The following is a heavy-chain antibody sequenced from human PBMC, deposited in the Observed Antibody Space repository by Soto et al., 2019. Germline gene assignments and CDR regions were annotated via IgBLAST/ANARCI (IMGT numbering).Heavy chain of an antibody. CDR3: AKEGGDIVVVPAAIGGEVRYYYYYMDV. CDR2: ISGSGGST. D-gene: IGHD2-2*02. CDR1: GFTFSSYA. V-gene: IGHV3-23*01. Sequence: HPGGSLRLSCAASGFTFSSYAMSWVRQAPGKGLEWVSAISGSGGSTYYADSVKGRFTISRDNSKNTLYLQMNSLRAEDTAVYYCAKEGGDIVVVPAAIGGEVRYYYYYMDVWGKGTTVTVSS. J-gene: IGHJ6*03.